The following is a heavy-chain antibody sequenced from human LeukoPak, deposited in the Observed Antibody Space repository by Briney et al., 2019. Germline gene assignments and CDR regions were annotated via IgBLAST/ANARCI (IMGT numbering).Heavy chain of an antibody. CDR3: ARDQEGGAGSCYFDF. D-gene: IGHD2-15*01. CDR2: IKEDGSEK. Sequence: GGSLRLSCAASGFTFRNYWMSWVRQAPGKGLEWVANIKEDGSEKYYVDSVKGRFAISRGNAKNSLYLQMDSLRVDDTAIYYCARDQEGGAGSCYFDFWGQGALVTVSS. V-gene: IGHV3-7*01. J-gene: IGHJ4*02. CDR1: GFTFRNYW.